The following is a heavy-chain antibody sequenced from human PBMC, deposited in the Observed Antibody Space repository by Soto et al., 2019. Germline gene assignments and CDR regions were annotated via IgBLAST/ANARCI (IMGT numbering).Heavy chain of an antibody. D-gene: IGHD3-16*02. CDR1: GFTFSSYA. V-gene: IGHV3-23*01. Sequence: EVQLLESAGGWVQPGGSLRLSCAASGFTFSSYAMSWVRQAPGKGLEWVSAISGSGGSTYYADSVKGRFTISRDNSKNTLYLQMNSLRAEDTAVYYCAKNIAVDMITFWGVIADFDYWGQGTLVTVSS. CDR3: AKNIAVDMITFWGVIADFDY. J-gene: IGHJ4*02. CDR2: ISGSGGST.